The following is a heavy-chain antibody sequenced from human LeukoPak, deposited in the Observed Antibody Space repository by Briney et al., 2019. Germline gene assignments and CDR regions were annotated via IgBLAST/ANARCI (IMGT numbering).Heavy chain of an antibody. V-gene: IGHV3-48*03. D-gene: IGHD1-20*01. J-gene: IGHJ4*02. CDR1: GFTFSSYE. Sequence: GGSLRLSCAASGFTFSSYEMNWVRQAPGKGLEWVSYISSSGSTIYYADSVKGRFTISRDNSKNTLYLQMGSLRAEDMAVYYCARDVGYNWNDFSPLDYWGQGTLVTVSS. CDR3: ARDVGYNWNDFSPLDY. CDR2: ISSSGSTI.